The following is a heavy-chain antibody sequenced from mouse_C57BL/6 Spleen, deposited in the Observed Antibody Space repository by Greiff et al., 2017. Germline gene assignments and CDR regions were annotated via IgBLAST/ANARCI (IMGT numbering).Heavy chain of an antibody. CDR3: ARGYDYGSSGRYFDV. CDR2: IDPEDGET. V-gene: IGHV14-2*01. D-gene: IGHD1-1*01. CDR1: GFNIKDYY. J-gene: IGHJ1*03. Sequence: EVKLLESGAELVKPGASVKLSCTASGFNIKDYYMHWVKQRTEQGLEWIGRIDPEDGETKYAPKFQGKATITADTSSNTAYLPLSSLTSEDTAVYYCARGYDYGSSGRYFDVWGTGTTVTVSS.